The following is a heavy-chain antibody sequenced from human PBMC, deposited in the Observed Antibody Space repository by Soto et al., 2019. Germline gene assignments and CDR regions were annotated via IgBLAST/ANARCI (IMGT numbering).Heavy chain of an antibody. CDR2: IYYSGST. D-gene: IGHD2-15*01. Sequence: QVQLQESGPGLVKPSQTLSLTCTVSGGSISSGGYYWSWIRQHPGKGLEWIGYIYYSGSTYYNPSLKSRVTISVDTSKNQFSLKLSSVTAADTAVYYCARDMKVAASSRYGMDVWGQGTTVTVSS. CDR3: ARDMKVAASSRYGMDV. CDR1: GGSISSGGYY. V-gene: IGHV4-31*03. J-gene: IGHJ6*02.